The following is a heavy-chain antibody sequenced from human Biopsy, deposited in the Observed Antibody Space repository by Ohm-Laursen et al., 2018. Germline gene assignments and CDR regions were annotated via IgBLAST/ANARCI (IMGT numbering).Heavy chain of an antibody. J-gene: IGHJ4*02. V-gene: IGHV4-39*01. Sequence: SDTLSLTCTVSGGSISSSTFYWGWIRQPPGKGLEWIGSVDYSGSGHYNPSLESRITISVDTSKNQFSLRLSSVTAADTAVYYCARSPPPYYYDNSGYYWVNWGQGTLATVSS. D-gene: IGHD3-22*01. CDR3: ARSPPPYYYDNSGYYWVN. CDR2: VDYSGSG. CDR1: GGSISSSTFY.